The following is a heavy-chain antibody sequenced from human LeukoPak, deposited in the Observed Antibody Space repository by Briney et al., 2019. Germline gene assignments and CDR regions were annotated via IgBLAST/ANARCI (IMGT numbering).Heavy chain of an antibody. Sequence: GGSLRLSCAASGFTFSSYDMHWVRQATGKGLEWVSAIGTAGDTYYPGYVKGRFTISRENAKNSLYLQMNSLRAGDTAVYYCARGLGGYCSGGSCATPAFDIWGQGTMVTVSS. J-gene: IGHJ3*02. CDR3: ARGLGGYCSGGSCATPAFDI. CDR1: GFTFSSYD. CDR2: IGTAGDT. V-gene: IGHV3-13*01. D-gene: IGHD2-15*01.